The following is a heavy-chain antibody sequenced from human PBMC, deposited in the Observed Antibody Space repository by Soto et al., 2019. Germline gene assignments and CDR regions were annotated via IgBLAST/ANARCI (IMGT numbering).Heavy chain of an antibody. J-gene: IGHJ6*02. CDR1: GGSISSYY. V-gene: IGHV4-59*08. CDR2: IYYSGST. D-gene: IGHD2-15*01. Sequence: SETLSLTCTVSGGSISSYYWSWIRQPPGKELEWIGYIYYSGSTKYNPSLKSRVTISVDTSKNQFSLKVSSVTAADTAVYYCATASGSTYGGPYYYYGLDVWGQGTTVTVSS. CDR3: ATASGSTYGGPYYYYGLDV.